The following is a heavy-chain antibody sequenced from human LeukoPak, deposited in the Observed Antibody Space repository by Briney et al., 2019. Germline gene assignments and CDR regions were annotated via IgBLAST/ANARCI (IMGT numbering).Heavy chain of an antibody. V-gene: IGHV1-69*05. CDR1: GGTFGSYA. CDR2: IIPIFGTA. CDR3: ARKGAYYYYMDV. D-gene: IGHD3-16*01. J-gene: IGHJ6*03. Sequence: ASVKVSCKASGGTFGSYAISWVRQAPGQGLEWMGGIIPIFGTANYAQKFQGRVTITTDESTSTAYMELSSLRSEDTAVYYCARKGAYYYYMDVWGKGTTVTVSS.